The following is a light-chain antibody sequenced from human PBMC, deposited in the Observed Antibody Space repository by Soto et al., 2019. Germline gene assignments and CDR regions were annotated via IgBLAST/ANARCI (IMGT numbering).Light chain of an antibody. CDR2: DAS. CDR3: QQYHTFWT. J-gene: IGKJ1*01. V-gene: IGKV1-5*01. Sequence: DIQMTQSPSTLSASVGDRVTFTCRASQTIGTWLAWYQQKPGKAPNLLIFDASSLESGVPSRFSGRGSGTEFTLTITSLKPDDFETYYCQQYHTFWTFGQGTKVEIK. CDR1: QTIGTW.